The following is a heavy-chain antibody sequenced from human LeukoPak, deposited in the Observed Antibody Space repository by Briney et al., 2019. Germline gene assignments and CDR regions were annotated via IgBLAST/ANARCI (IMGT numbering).Heavy chain of an antibody. Sequence: GGSLRLSCAASGFTFSSYSMNWVRQAPGKGLEWVSSISSSSSYIYYTDSVKGRFTISRDNAKKSLYLQMNSLRAEDTAVYYCARVSGRYYYDHSYYFDYWGQGTLVTVSS. V-gene: IGHV3-21*01. J-gene: IGHJ4*02. CDR1: GFTFSSYS. CDR2: ISSSSSYI. CDR3: ARVSGRYYYDHSYYFDY. D-gene: IGHD3-22*01.